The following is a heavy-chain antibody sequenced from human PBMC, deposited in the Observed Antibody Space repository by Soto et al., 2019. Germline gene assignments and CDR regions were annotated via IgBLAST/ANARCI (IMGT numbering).Heavy chain of an antibody. D-gene: IGHD3-22*01. CDR1: GGTFSSYA. J-gene: IGHJ4*02. CDR2: IIPIFGTA. Sequence: QVQLVQSGAEVKKPGSSVKVSCKASGGTFSSYAISWVRQAPGQGLEWMGGIIPIFGTANYAQKFQGRVTITADESTSTAYMELSSLRSEDTAVYYCARDNSRVYDSSGYRIDYWGQGTLVTVSS. CDR3: ARDNSRVYDSSGYRIDY. V-gene: IGHV1-69*12.